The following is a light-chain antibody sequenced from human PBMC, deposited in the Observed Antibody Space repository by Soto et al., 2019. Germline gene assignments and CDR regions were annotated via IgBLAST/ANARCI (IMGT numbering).Light chain of an antibody. CDR1: QSISSY. Sequence: DIQMTQSPSSLSASVGDRVTITCRASQSISSYLNWYQQKPGKAPKLLIYAASSLQSGVPSRFSGSGSGTDFTLTISSLQPEDFAAYDCQQCYSPPVACGGGTKVDIK. CDR2: AAS. CDR3: QQCYSPPVA. V-gene: IGKV1-39*01. J-gene: IGKJ4*01.